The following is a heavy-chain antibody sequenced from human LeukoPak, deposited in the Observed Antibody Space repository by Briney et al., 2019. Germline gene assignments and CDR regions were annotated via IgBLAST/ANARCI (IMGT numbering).Heavy chain of an antibody. CDR3: ARFHSGPSGWYVLWYFDL. V-gene: IGHV4-4*09. CDR2: IYNSENT. CDR1: GGSVSSYY. Sequence: SETLSLTCTVSGGSVSSYYWSWIRQPPGKGLEWIGYIYNSENTKYNSSLESRVTISVDTSKNQFFLKLSSVTAADTAVYFCARFHSGPSGWYVLWYFDLWGRGTLVTVSS. D-gene: IGHD6-19*01. J-gene: IGHJ2*01.